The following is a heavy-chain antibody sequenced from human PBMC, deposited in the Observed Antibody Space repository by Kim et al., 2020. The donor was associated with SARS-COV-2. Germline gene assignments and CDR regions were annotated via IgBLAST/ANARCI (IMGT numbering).Heavy chain of an antibody. V-gene: IGHV3-33*01. CDR2: IWYDGSNK. CDR1: GFTFSSYG. J-gene: IGHJ4*02. D-gene: IGHD3-22*01. CDR3: ARDRTTMIVVVPDY. Sequence: GGSLRLSCAASGFTFSSYGMHWVRQAPGKGLEWVAVIWYDGSNKYYADSVKGRFTISRDNSKNTLYLQMNSLRAEDTAVYYCARDRTTMIVVVPDYWGQGTLVTVSS.